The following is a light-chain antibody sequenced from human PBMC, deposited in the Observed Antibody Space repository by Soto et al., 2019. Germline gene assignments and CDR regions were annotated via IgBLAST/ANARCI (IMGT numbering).Light chain of an antibody. CDR3: TSHAGSNNYV. CDR2: EVS. V-gene: IGLV2-8*01. Sequence: QSALTQPPSASGSPGQSVTISCTGTSSDVGGYNYVSWYQQHSGKAPKLIISEVSKRPSGVPDRFSGFKSGNTASLTVSGLQAEDEADYYCTSHAGSNNYVFGTGTKVTVL. J-gene: IGLJ1*01. CDR1: SSDVGGYNY.